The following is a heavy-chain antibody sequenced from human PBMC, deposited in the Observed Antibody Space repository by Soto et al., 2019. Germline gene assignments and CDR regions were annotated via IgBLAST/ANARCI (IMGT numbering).Heavy chain of an antibody. V-gene: IGHV1-18*01. J-gene: IGHJ4*02. CDR1: GYTFTSYG. D-gene: IGHD2-15*01. CDR3: ATYGGGYCSGISCSSFDY. CDR2: SSAYNGNT. Sequence: QVQLVQSGAEVKKPGATVKVSCKASGYTFTSYGISWVRQAPGQGLEWMGWSSAYNGNTNYAQKLQGRVTMTTDTSTSTAYMELSSLRTDDTAVYYCATYGGGYCSGISCSSFDYWGQGTLVTVSS.